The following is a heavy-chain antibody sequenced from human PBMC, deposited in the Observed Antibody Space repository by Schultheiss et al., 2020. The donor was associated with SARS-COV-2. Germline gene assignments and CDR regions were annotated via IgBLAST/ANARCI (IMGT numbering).Heavy chain of an antibody. CDR3: ATYSSAHDAFDI. Sequence: GGSLRLSCAASGFTFDDYGMSWVRQAPGKGLEWVSGISGSGGSTYYADSVKGRFTISRDNSKNTLYLQMNSLRAEDTAVYYCATYSSAHDAFDIWGQGTMVTVSS. CDR1: GFTFDDYG. CDR2: ISGSGGST. V-gene: IGHV3-23*01. J-gene: IGHJ3*02. D-gene: IGHD6-25*01.